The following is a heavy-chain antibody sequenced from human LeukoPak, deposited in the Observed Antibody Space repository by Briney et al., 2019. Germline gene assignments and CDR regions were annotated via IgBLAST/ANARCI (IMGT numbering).Heavy chain of an antibody. CDR2: IRYDGSNK. CDR3: AKVADYGDYGGNYGMDV. Sequence: PGGSLRLSCAASGFTFSSYGMHWVRQAPGKGLEWVAGIRYDGSNKYSADSVKGRFTISRDNSKNTLYLQMNSLRADDTAVYYCAKVADYGDYGGNYGMDVWGKGTTVTVSS. J-gene: IGHJ6*04. V-gene: IGHV3-30*18. CDR1: GFTFSSYG. D-gene: IGHD4-17*01.